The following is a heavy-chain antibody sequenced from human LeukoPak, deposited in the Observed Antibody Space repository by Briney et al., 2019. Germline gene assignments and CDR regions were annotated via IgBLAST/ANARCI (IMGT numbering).Heavy chain of an antibody. CDR1: GGSFSGYY. CDR2: INHSGST. D-gene: IGHD3-3*01. CDR3: ARGGPGDFWSGYYLYGMDV. Sequence: SETLSLTCAVYGGSFSGYYWSWIRQPPGKGLEWIGEINHSGSTNYNPSLKSRVTISVDTSKNQFSLKLSSVTAADTAVYHCARGGPGDFWSGYYLYGMDVWGQGTTVTVSS. V-gene: IGHV4-34*01. J-gene: IGHJ6*02.